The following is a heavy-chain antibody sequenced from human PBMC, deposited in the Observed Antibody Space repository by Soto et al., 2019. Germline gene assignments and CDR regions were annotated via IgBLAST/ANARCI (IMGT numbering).Heavy chain of an antibody. Sequence: EVQLVESGGGLVKPGGSLRLSCAASGFTFSSYAMTWVRQAPGKGLEWVSGISGSGASTFYADSVKGRFTTSRDTSKNTLYLQMNSLRAEDTAVYYCAKGAHSSSSRGVDVWGQGTTVTVSS. CDR3: AKGAHSSSSRGVDV. CDR1: GFTFSSYA. V-gene: IGHV3-23*04. CDR2: ISGSGAST. D-gene: IGHD6-6*01. J-gene: IGHJ6*02.